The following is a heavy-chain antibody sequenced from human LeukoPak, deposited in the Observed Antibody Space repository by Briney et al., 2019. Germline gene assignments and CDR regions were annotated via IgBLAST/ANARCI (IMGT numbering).Heavy chain of an antibody. CDR3: ARGSGSYYNPPFDY. D-gene: IGHD3-10*01. CDR1: GYTFTSYA. J-gene: IGHJ4*02. CDR2: INAGNGST. V-gene: IGHV1-3*01. Sequence: ASVKVSCKASGYTFTSYAMHWVRQAPGQRLEWMGWINAGNGSTKYSQKFRGRVTITRDTSASTAYMELSSLRSEDMAVYYCARGSGSYYNPPFDYWGQGTLVTVSS.